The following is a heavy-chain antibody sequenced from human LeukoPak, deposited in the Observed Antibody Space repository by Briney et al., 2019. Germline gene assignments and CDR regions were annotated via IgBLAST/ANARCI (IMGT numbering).Heavy chain of an antibody. V-gene: IGHV3-7*01. Sequence: PGGSLRLSCAASGFTFRSYWMAWVRQAPGKGLEWVANIKEDESAKHQADSVKGRFTISRDNAQNSVYLQMSSLRGEDTAVYYWARDVGGSFDYWGQGTLVTVSS. CDR3: ARDVGGSFDY. CDR2: IKEDESAK. D-gene: IGHD1-26*01. J-gene: IGHJ4*02. CDR1: GFTFRSYW.